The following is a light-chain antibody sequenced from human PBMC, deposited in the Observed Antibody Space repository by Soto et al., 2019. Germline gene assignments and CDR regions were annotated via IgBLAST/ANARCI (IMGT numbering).Light chain of an antibody. V-gene: IGKV3-11*01. CDR2: DAS. CDR3: QQRSNWPPMYT. CDR1: QSVSSY. Sequence: EIVLTQSPATLSLSPGERATLSCRASQSVSSYLARYQQKPGQAPRLLIYDASNKATGIPARFSGSGSGTDFTLTISSLEPEDFAVYYCQQRSNWPPMYTFGQGTKLEIK. J-gene: IGKJ2*01.